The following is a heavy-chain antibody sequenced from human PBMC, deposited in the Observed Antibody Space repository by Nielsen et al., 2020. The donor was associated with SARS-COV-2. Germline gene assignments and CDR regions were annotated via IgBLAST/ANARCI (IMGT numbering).Heavy chain of an antibody. J-gene: IGHJ4*02. CDR1: GYTFTSYY. Sequence: ASVKLSCKASGYTFTSYYMHWVRQAPGQGLEWMGIINPSGGSTSYAQKFQGRVTMTRDASTSTAYMELSSLRSEDTAVDYCAREGILTGPDYWGQGTLVTVSS. V-gene: IGHV1-46*01. D-gene: IGHD3-9*01. CDR3: AREGILTGPDY. CDR2: INPSGGST.